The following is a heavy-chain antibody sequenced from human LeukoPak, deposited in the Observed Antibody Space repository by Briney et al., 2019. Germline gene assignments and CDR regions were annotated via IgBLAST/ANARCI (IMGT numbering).Heavy chain of an antibody. CDR1: GGSFSGYY. Sequence: SETLSLTCAVYGGSFSGYYWSWIRQPPGKGLEWIGEINHSGSTNYSPSLKSRVTISVDTSKNQLSLKLSSVTAADTAVYYCARESNYYGSGTGWFDPWGQGTLVTVSS. CDR2: INHSGST. D-gene: IGHD3-10*01. CDR3: ARESNYYGSGTGWFDP. V-gene: IGHV4-34*01. J-gene: IGHJ5*02.